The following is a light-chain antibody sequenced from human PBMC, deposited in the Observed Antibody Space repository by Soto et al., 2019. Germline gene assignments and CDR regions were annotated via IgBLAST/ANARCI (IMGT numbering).Light chain of an antibody. CDR1: TGAVTSGFY. J-gene: IGLJ3*02. CDR3: LLYFGGTQIWV. V-gene: IGLV7-43*01. Sequence: QTVVTQEPSLTVSPGGTVTLTCASSTGAVTSGFYPNWFQQKPGQAPRSLIYSTSIRHSWTPARFSGSLLGGKAALTLSGVQPGDEAEYYCLLYFGGTQIWVFGGGTKLTVL. CDR2: STS.